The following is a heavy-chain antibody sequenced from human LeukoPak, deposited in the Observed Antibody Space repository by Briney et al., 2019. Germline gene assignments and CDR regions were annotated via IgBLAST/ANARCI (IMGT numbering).Heavy chain of an antibody. Sequence: RGSLRLSCAASGFTFSSYAMHWVRQAPGKGLEYVSAISSNGGSTYYANSVKGRFTISRDNSKNTLYLQMGSLRAEDTASYYCARTGYYGSGSYSDYWGQGTLVTVSS. J-gene: IGHJ4*02. V-gene: IGHV3-64*01. CDR3: ARTGYYGSGSYSDY. CDR1: GFTFSSYA. D-gene: IGHD3-10*01. CDR2: ISSNGGST.